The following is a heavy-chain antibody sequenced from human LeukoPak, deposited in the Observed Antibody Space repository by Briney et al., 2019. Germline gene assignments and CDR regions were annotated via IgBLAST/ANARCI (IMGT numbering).Heavy chain of an antibody. D-gene: IGHD2-2*01. Sequence: GGSETLFCAASGFIFRSYWMHWVRQAPGKGLVWVSRINSDGSSTSYADSVKGRFSISRDNAKNSLYLQMNSLRVEDTAVYYCTSRYCATTNCYAFDNWGQGALVTDSS. J-gene: IGHJ3*02. V-gene: IGHV3-74*01. CDR2: INSDGSST. CDR1: GFIFRSYW. CDR3: TSRYCATTNCYAFDN.